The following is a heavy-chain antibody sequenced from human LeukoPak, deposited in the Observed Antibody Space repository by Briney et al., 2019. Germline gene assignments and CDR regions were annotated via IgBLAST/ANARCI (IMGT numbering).Heavy chain of an antibody. Sequence: ASVKVSCKASGYTFTGYYLHWVRQAPGQGLEWMGWINPNSGGTNYAQKFQGRVTMTRDTSISTAYVELSRLSSDDTAVYYCATDLGSSWIYWGQGTLVTVSS. CDR2: INPNSGGT. J-gene: IGHJ4*01. CDR1: GYTFTGYY. D-gene: IGHD6-13*01. CDR3: ATDLGSSWIY. V-gene: IGHV1-2*02.